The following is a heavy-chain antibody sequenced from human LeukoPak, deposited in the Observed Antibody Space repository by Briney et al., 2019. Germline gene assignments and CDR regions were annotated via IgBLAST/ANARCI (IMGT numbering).Heavy chain of an antibody. D-gene: IGHD3-16*01. Sequence: PSETLSLTCTVSGGSISITNYYWGWIRQPPGKGLEWIGNIYYDGSTNYNPSLKSRVTISVDTSKNQFSLKLNSVTAADTAVYYCARDWGFDPWGQGTLVTVSS. CDR2: IYYDGST. J-gene: IGHJ5*02. V-gene: IGHV4-39*07. CDR3: ARDWGFDP. CDR1: GGSISITNYY.